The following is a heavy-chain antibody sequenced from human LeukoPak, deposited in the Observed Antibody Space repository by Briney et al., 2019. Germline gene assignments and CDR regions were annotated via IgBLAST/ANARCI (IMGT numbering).Heavy chain of an antibody. CDR1: GDSVSSDSAA. V-gene: IGHV6-1*01. CDR3: ARVAGASFGY. D-gene: IGHD6-13*01. CDR2: TFYRSKWYN. Sequence: SQTLSLTCAISGDSVSSDSAAWNWISQSPSTGLEWLGRTFYRSKWYNDYAVSVKGRITINPDTSKNQFSLHLNSVTPEDTAVYYCARVAGASFGYWGQGTLVTVSA. J-gene: IGHJ4*02.